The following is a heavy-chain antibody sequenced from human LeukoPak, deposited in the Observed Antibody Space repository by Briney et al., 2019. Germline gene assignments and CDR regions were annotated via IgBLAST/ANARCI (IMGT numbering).Heavy chain of an antibody. CDR3: ARHGRGYCSSTSCLGFDP. CDR2: IYYSGST. D-gene: IGHD2-2*01. V-gene: IGHV4-59*08. CDR1: VGSISIYY. J-gene: IGHJ5*02. Sequence: SETLSLTCPLSVGSISIYYWSWIRQPPAKGLQWNGYIYYSGSTNHNPSLKSLVPISVDTSKNQFSLRLSSVTAADMAVYYCARHGRGYCSSTSCLGFDPWGQGTLVTVSS.